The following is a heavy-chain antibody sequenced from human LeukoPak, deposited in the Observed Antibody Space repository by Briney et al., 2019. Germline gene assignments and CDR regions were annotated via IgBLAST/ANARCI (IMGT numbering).Heavy chain of an antibody. CDR3: ARGGTGAFDY. V-gene: IGHV3-11*06. Sequence: GGSLRLSCAASGFPFTSGFTFSDYYMSWIRQAPGKGLEWVSYISSTSAYTSCADSVKGRYTISRDNANNSLFLQINGLRAEDTAIYYCARGGTGAFDYWGQGTLVTVSS. CDR1: GFPFTSGFTFSDYY. D-gene: IGHD2-8*02. J-gene: IGHJ4*02. CDR2: ISSTSAYT.